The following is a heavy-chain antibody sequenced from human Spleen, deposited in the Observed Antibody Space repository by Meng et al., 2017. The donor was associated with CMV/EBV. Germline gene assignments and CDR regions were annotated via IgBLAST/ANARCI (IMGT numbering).Heavy chain of an antibody. J-gene: IGHJ6*02. CDR2: IIPILGTA. CDR1: GGTFSSYA. Sequence: SVKVSCKASGGTFSSYAISWVRQAPGQGLEWMGGIIPILGTANYAQKFQGRVTITADKSTSTAYMELRSLRSDDTAVYYCARDLGISYYYGMDVWGQGTTVTVSS. V-gene: IGHV1-69*10. CDR3: ARDLGISYYYGMDV. D-gene: IGHD1-26*01.